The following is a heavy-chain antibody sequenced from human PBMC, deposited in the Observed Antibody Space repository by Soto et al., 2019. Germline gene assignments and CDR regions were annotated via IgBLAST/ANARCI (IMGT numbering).Heavy chain of an antibody. D-gene: IGHD5-12*01. CDR3: ARSGYSSHGMDV. CDR2: IYPTDSHT. CDR1: GYSFTTYW. Sequence: EALKISCQASGYSFTTYWIGWVRQMPGKGLEWMGIIYPTDSHTRYSPSFQGQVTISADKSITTAYLQWSSLRASDTAVYYCARSGYSSHGMDVWGQGTTATVSS. J-gene: IGHJ6*02. V-gene: IGHV5-51*01.